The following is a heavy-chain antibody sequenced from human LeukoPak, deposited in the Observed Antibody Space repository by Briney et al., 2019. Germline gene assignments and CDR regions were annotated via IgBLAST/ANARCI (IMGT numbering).Heavy chain of an antibody. J-gene: IGHJ4*02. CDR3: ARDLRDFWSGSFDY. V-gene: IGHV3-21*01. CDR2: ISSSYI. D-gene: IGHD3-3*01. CDR1: GFTFSSYS. Sequence: GGSLRLSCAASGFTFSSYSMNWVRQAPGKGLEWVSSISSSYIYYADSVKGRFTISRDNAKNSLYLQMNSLRAEDTAVYYCARDLRDFWSGSFDYWGQGTLVTVSS.